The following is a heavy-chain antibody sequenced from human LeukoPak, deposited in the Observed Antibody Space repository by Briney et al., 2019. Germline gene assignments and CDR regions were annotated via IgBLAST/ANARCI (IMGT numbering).Heavy chain of an antibody. V-gene: IGHV5-51*01. CDR2: IYSGDSDT. D-gene: IGHD3-10*01. Sequence: GESLNISCKGSGFTNSWIGWVRQMPGKGLEWMGIIYSGDSDTRYSPSFQGQVTISADKSISTAYLQWSSLKASDTAMYYCARHSYGFDYWGQGTLVTVSS. CDR1: GFTNSW. J-gene: IGHJ4*02. CDR3: ARHSYGFDY.